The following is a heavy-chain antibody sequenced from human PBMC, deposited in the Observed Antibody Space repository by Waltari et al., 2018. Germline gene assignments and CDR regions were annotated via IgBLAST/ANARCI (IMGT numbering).Heavy chain of an antibody. J-gene: IGHJ6*02. V-gene: IGHV3-49*04. CDR1: GFTFGDYA. CDR3: TRDTYYYGSGSYYSHGMDV. D-gene: IGHD3-10*01. CDR2: IRSKAYGGTT. Sequence: EVQLVESGGGLVQPGRSLRLSCTASGFTFGDYAMTWVRQAPGKGLEWVGFIRSKAYGGTTEYAASVKGRFTISRDDSKGIAYLQMNSLKTEDTAVYYCTRDTYYYGSGSYYSHGMDVWGQGTTVTVSS.